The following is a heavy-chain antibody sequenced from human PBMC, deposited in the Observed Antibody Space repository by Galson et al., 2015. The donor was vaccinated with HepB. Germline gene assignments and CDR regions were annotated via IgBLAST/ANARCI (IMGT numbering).Heavy chain of an antibody. CDR1: GFTFSSYA. CDR3: AKTVYSSTWADFDY. V-gene: IGHV3-23*01. J-gene: IGHJ4*02. Sequence: SLRLSCAASGFTFSSYAMSWVRQAPGKGLEWVSSISVSAGSTYYAYYADSVKGRFTISRDNSKNTLYLQMNSLRVEDTAVYYCAKTVYSSTWADFDYWGQGTLVTVSS. D-gene: IGHD6-13*01. CDR2: ISVSAGST.